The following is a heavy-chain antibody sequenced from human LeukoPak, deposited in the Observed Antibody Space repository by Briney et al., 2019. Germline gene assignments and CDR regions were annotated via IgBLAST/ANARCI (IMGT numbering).Heavy chain of an antibody. Sequence: SETLSLTCAVYAGSFSGYYWSWIRQPPGKGLEWIGYISDSGSTNYNPSLKSRVTISVDTSKNQFSLNLSSVTAADTAVYYCARPSNYYDSSGSFDYWGQGTLVTVSS. V-gene: IGHV4-59*08. J-gene: IGHJ4*02. CDR3: ARPSNYYDSSGSFDY. CDR1: AGSFSGYY. CDR2: ISDSGST. D-gene: IGHD3-22*01.